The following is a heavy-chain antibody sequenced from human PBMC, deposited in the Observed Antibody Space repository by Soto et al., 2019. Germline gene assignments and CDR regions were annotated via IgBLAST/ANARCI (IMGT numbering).Heavy chain of an antibody. V-gene: IGHV4-59*01. CDR3: ARGHGARRGYYSYGMDV. Sequence: PSETLSLTCTVSGGSISSYYWSWIRQPPGKGLEWIGYIYYSGSTNYNPSLKSRVTISVDTSKNQFSLKLSSVTAADTAVYYCARGHGARRGYYSYGMDVWGQGTAVTVSS. CDR2: IYYSGST. D-gene: IGHD1-1*01. CDR1: GGSISSYY. J-gene: IGHJ6*02.